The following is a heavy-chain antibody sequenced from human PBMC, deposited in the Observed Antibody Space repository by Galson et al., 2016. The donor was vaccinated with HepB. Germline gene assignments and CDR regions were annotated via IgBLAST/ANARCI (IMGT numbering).Heavy chain of an antibody. CDR2: IYASEYT. CDR3: ARTAARLYFDD. J-gene: IGHJ4*01. D-gene: IGHD6-6*01. Sequence: SETLSLTCAVSGDSINSNSFYWGWIRQPPGKGLEWIGNIYASEYTFYNPSLKSRVTISVDTSKNQFSLKLSYVTAAETAVYYCARTAARLYFDDWGQGTLVTVSS. CDR1: GDSINSNSFY. V-gene: IGHV4-39*01.